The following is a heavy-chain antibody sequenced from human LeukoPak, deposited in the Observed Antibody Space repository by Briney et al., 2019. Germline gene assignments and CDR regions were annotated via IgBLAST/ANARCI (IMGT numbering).Heavy chain of an antibody. V-gene: IGHV4-34*01. D-gene: IGHD6-13*01. CDR1: GGSFSGYY. J-gene: IGHJ6*03. CDR2: INHSGST. CDR3: ARGRAAAGKFRYYYYYYMDV. Sequence: KPSETLSLTCAVYGGSFSGYYWSWIRQPPGKGLEWIGEINHSGSTNYNPSLKSRVTISVDTSKNQFSLKLSSVTAADTAVYYCARGRAAAGKFRYYYYYYMDVWGKGTTVTVSS.